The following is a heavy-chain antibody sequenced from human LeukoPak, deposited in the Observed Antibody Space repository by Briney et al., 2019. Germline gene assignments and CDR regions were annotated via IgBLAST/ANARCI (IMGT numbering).Heavy chain of an antibody. CDR3: TQENGGDGYRGGTFDI. V-gene: IGHV3-33*03. Sequence: GGSLRLSCAASGFTFSSYGMNWVRQAPGKGLEWVAVIWYDGSKKYYVDSVKGRFTISRDSSKNTVDLQMDSLRAGDTALYYLTQENGGDGYRGGTFDIWGQGTMVTVSS. J-gene: IGHJ3*02. CDR1: GFTFSSYG. CDR2: IWYDGSKK. D-gene: IGHD5-24*01.